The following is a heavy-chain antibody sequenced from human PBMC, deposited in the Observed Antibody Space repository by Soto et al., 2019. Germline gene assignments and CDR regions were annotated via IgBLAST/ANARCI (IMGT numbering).Heavy chain of an antibody. CDR1: GFSFSTYS. J-gene: IGHJ4*02. CDR2: LSHGGAYT. CDR3: AKWSGYGDA. V-gene: IGHV3-23*01. Sequence: EVLLLESGGGLVQPGGSLRLSCAASGFSFSTYSMAWVRQAPGKGPEWVSGLSHGGAYTFYADSVKGRFTISVDISQNTVYLQMNSLRTEDTAVYYCAKWSGYGDAWGQGTLVTVSS. D-gene: IGHD4-17*01.